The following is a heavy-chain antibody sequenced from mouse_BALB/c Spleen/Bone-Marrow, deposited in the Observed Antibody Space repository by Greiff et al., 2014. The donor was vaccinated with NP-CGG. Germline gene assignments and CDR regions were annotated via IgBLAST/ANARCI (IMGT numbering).Heavy chain of an antibody. CDR2: IDPANGNT. D-gene: IGHD1-2*01. Sequence: VQLQQSGAELVKPGASVKLSCTASGFNIKDTYMHWVKQRPEQGLEWIGRIDPANGNTKYDPKFQGKATITADTSSHTAYLQLSSLTSEDTAVYYCARGGTTATWYFDVWGAGTTVTVSS. J-gene: IGHJ1*01. CDR1: GFNIKDTY. V-gene: IGHV14-3*02. CDR3: ARGGTTATWYFDV.